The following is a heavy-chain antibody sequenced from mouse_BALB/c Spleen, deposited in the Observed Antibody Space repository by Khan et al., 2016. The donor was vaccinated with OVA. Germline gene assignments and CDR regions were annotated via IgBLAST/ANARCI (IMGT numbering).Heavy chain of an antibody. D-gene: IGHD1-1*02. Sequence: QVQLQQSGAELVRPGVSVKISCKASGYTFTDYAMHWVKQRHAKSLEWIGVISTNYGDADYNQKFQGKASMTVDRSSSTVYMELARLTSEYSAIYYCVRGGKFAYWGQGTLVTVSA. J-gene: IGHJ3*01. CDR1: GYTFTDYA. CDR2: ISTNYGDA. V-gene: IGHV1S137*01. CDR3: VRGGKFAY.